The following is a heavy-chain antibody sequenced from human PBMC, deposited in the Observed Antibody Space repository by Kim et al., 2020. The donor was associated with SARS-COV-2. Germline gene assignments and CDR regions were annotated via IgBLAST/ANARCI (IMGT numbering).Heavy chain of an antibody. CDR3: AKGFDYYGLGSLYFYSGMDV. CDR2: ISNNDIDT. CDR1: GLTFSSYA. J-gene: IGHJ6*02. V-gene: IGHV3-23*01. D-gene: IGHD3-10*01. Sequence: GGSLRLSCAAPGLTFSSYAMNWVRLAPGKGLEWVSGISNNDIDTYYAGSVRGRFTISRDNSKNTLYLQMDSLRAEDTAVYFCAKGFDYYGLGSLYFYSGMDVWGQGTTVTVSS.